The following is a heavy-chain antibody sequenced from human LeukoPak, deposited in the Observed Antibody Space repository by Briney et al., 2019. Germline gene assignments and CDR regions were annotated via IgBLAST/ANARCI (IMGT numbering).Heavy chain of an antibody. CDR1: GGSISSYY. J-gene: IGHJ4*02. Sequence: SETLSLTCTVSGGSISSYYWSWIRQPPGKGLEWIGYIYYSGSTNYNPSLKSRVIISVDTSKNQFSLKLSSVTAADTAVYYCARLGRSGLNYWGQGTLVTVSS. CDR3: ARLGRSGLNY. D-gene: IGHD1-26*01. V-gene: IGHV4-59*08. CDR2: IYYSGST.